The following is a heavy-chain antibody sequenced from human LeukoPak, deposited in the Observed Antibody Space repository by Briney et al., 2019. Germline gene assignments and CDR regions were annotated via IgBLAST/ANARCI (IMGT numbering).Heavy chain of an antibody. CDR2: ISGGGDST. Sequence: GGSLRLSCAASGFTFTTYAMSWVRQAPGKGLEWVSAISGGGDSTYYADSVKGRFTISRDNAKNTLYLQMNSLRAEDTAVYYCARERGGIAVDYWGQGTLVTVSS. CDR3: ARERGGIAVDY. J-gene: IGHJ4*02. CDR1: GFTFTTYA. V-gene: IGHV3-23*01. D-gene: IGHD3-16*01.